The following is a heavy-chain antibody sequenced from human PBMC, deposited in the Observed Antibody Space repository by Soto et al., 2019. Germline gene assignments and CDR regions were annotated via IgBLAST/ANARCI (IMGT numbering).Heavy chain of an antibody. J-gene: IGHJ4*02. CDR3: ARGFDILTFGFCLDY. D-gene: IGHD3-9*01. Sequence: PSETLSLTCTVSGGSTSSSSYYWGWIRQPPGKGLEWIANMYFSGFYSGSTSYNPSLKSRVTISVDTSKNQFSLQVSSVTAADTAVYYCARGFDILTFGFCLDYWGQGTLVTVSS. CDR1: GGSTSSSSYY. V-gene: IGHV4-39*01. CDR2: MYFSGFYSGST.